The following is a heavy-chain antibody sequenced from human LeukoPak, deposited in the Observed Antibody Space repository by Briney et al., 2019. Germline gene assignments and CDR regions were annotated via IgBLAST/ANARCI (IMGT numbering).Heavy chain of an antibody. CDR3: AKEYLQWQVRFFFDH. V-gene: IGHV3-23*01. CDR1: GFIFSNYA. CDR2: ISGSGDST. J-gene: IGHJ4*02. D-gene: IGHD6-19*01. Sequence: PGGSLRLSCATSGFIFSNYAVNWVRQAPGKGLEWVSGISGSGDSTYYADSVKGRFTISRDNSKVYLQMNSLRAEDTALYYCAKEYLQWQVRFFFDHWGQGTLVTVSS.